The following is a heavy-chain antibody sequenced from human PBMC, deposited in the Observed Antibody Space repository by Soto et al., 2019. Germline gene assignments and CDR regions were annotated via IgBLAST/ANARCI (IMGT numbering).Heavy chain of an antibody. V-gene: IGHV3-66*01. CDR1: GFTVSSNY. CDR2: IYSGGST. J-gene: IGHJ4*02. D-gene: IGHD4-17*01. Sequence: GGSLRLSCAASGFTVSSNYMSWVRQAPGKGLEWVSVIYSGGSTYYADSVKGRFTISRDNSKNTLYLQMNSLRAEDTAVYYCARDNTYGDFDYWGQGTLVTVSS. CDR3: ARDNTYGDFDY.